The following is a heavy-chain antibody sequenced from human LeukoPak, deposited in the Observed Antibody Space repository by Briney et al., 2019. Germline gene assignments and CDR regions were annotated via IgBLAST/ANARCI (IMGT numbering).Heavy chain of an antibody. CDR2: INHSGST. V-gene: IGHV4-34*01. D-gene: IGHD3-9*01. J-gene: IGHJ4*02. CDR1: GGSFSGYY. CDR3: ARRFGSNLTGYSRGPYYFDY. Sequence: SETLSLTCAVYGGSFSGYYWSWIRQPPGKGLEWIGEINHSGSTNYNPSLKSRVTISVDTSKNQFSLKLSSVTAADTAVYYCARRFGSNLTGYSRGPYYFDYWGQGTLVTVSS.